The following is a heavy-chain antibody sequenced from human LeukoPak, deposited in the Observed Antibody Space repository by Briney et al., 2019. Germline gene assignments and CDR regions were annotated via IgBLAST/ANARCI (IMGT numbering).Heavy chain of an antibody. J-gene: IGHJ4*02. Sequence: GGSLRLSCAASGFTFSSYSMNWVRQAPGKGLEWVSSITSSSTYIYYADSVKGRFTISRDNAKNSLYLQMNSLRAEDTAVYYCARDLNWETYWGQGTLVSVSS. CDR1: GFTFSSYS. V-gene: IGHV3-21*01. CDR3: ARDLNWETY. CDR2: ITSSSTYI. D-gene: IGHD7-27*01.